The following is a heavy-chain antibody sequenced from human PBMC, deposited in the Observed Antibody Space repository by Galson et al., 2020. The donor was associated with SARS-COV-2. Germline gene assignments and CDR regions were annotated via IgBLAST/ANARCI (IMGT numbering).Heavy chain of an antibody. CDR2: IWYYGSNE. Sequence: GGSLRLSCAASGFTFSNYDMHWVRQAPGKGLEWVAVIWYYGSNEKYADSVKGRLTISRDNSKNTLYLQMNSLRAEDTAVYYCARDWASGSYSGGMDYWGQGTLVAVSS. CDR1: GFTFSNYD. CDR3: ARDWASGSYSGGMDY. V-gene: IGHV3-33*01. D-gene: IGHD1-26*01. J-gene: IGHJ4*02.